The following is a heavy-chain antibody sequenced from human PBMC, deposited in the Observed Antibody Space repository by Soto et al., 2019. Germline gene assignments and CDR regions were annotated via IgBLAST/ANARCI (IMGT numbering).Heavy chain of an antibody. CDR2: IFVTSTII. D-gene: IGHD3-10*01. V-gene: IGHV3-48*04. CDR1: GFTFSDYS. CDR3: ARDQDGAFDN. J-gene: IGHJ4*02. Sequence: PVGSLRLSCVASGFTFSDYSMVWVRQSPGKGLEWISYIFVTSTIIYYADSVKGRFTVSRDNAQNSLSLQMNSLRVEDTGIYYCARDQDGAFDNWGQGTLVTVSS.